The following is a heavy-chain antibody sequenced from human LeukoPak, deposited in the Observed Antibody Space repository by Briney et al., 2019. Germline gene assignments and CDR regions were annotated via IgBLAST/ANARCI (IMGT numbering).Heavy chain of an antibody. D-gene: IGHD3-16*01. CDR2: INWNGGRT. J-gene: IGHJ6*03. Sequence: GGSLRLSCAASGFTFDDYGMSWVRQAPGKELEWVSGINWNGGRTAYADSVKGRFTISRDNAENSLYLQMNGLRAEDTALYHCVKQGGYYEYFYVDVWGKGTTVTVSS. CDR3: VKQGGYYEYFYVDV. CDR1: GFTFDDYG. V-gene: IGHV3-20*01.